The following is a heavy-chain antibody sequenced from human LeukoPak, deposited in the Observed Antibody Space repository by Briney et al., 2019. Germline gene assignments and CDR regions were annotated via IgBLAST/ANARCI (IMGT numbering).Heavy chain of an antibody. CDR1: GFTFSSYA. CDR2: ISGSGGST. CDR3: AKDGLLWFGELGDY. V-gene: IGHV3-23*01. D-gene: IGHD3-10*01. Sequence: GGSLRLSCAASGFTFSSYAMSWVRQVPGKGLEWVSAISGSGGSTYYADSVKGRFTISRDNSKNTLYLQMDSLRAEDTAVYYCAKDGLLWFGELGDYWGQGTLVTVSS. J-gene: IGHJ4*02.